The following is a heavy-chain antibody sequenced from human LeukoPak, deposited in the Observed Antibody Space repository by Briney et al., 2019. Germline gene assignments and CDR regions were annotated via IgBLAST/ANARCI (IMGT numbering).Heavy chain of an antibody. CDR3: AKDNRDCSGGSCSYYFDY. J-gene: IGHJ4*02. V-gene: IGHV3-33*06. CDR1: GFTFSSYG. Sequence: GRSLRLSCAASGFTFSSYGMHWVRQAPGKGLEWVAVIWYDGSNKYYADSVKGRFTISRDNSKNTLYLQMNSLRAEDTAVYYCAKDNRDCSGGSCSYYFDYWGQGTLVTVSS. CDR2: IWYDGSNK. D-gene: IGHD2-15*01.